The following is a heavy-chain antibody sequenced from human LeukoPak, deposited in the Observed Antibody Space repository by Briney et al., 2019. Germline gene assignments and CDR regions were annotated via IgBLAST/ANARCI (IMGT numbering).Heavy chain of an antibody. CDR3: ARGTTVTTLDY. Sequence: ASVKVSCKVSGYTLTELSMHWVRQAPGQGLEWMGGYVPEDGETIYTQKFQGRVTMTEDTSTDTAYMELSSLKASDTAMYYCARGTTVTTLDYWGQGTLVTVSS. J-gene: IGHJ4*02. V-gene: IGHV1-24*01. CDR2: YVPEDGET. CDR1: GYTLTELS. D-gene: IGHD4-11*01.